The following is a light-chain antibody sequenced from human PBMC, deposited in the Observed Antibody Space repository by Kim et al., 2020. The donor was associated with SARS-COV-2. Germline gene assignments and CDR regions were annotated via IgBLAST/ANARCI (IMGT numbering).Light chain of an antibody. CDR1: QSISGW. CDR2: KAS. CDR3: QHYDSYPLT. V-gene: IGKV1-5*03. J-gene: IGKJ1*01. Sequence: ASVGDRVTLTCRASQSISGWLAWHQQKPGKAPKVLIQKASVLESGVPSRFSGHGSGTEFTLSISSLQPEDSATYYCQHYDSYPLTFGQGTKVDIK.